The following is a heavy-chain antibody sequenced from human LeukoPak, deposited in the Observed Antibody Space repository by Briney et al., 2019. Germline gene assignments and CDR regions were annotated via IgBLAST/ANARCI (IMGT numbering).Heavy chain of an antibody. Sequence: SETLSLTCAVYGGSFSGYYWSWIRQPPGKGLEWIGEINHSGSTNYNPSLKSRVTISVDTSKNQFSLKLSSVTAADTAMYYCARLRSPGDFDYWGQGTLVTVSS. CDR3: ARLRSPGDFDY. CDR2: INHSGST. D-gene: IGHD1-26*01. J-gene: IGHJ4*02. V-gene: IGHV4-34*01. CDR1: GGSFSGYY.